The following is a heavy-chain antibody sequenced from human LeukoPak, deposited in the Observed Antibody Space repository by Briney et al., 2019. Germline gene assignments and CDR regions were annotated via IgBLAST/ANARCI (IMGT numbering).Heavy chain of an antibody. V-gene: IGHV3-7*01. CDR3: ARVNPDYGDNHFDY. Sequence: GSLRLSCAASGFDFGAYEMNWVRQAPGKGPEWVANIKQDGNAKFYVDSVKGRFTISRDNAKNSLYLQMNSLRAEDTAMYYCARVNPDYGDNHFDYWGQGSLVTVSS. D-gene: IGHD4-17*01. CDR2: IKQDGNAK. J-gene: IGHJ4*02. CDR1: GFDFGAYE.